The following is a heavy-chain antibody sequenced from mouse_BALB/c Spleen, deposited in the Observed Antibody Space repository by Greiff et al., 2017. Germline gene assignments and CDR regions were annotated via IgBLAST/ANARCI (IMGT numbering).Heavy chain of an antibody. CDR2: ISTYYGDA. Sequence: VQLVESGAELVRPGVSVKISCKGSGYTFTDYAMHWVKQSHAKSLEWIGVISTYYGDASYNQKFKGKATMTVDKSSSTAYMELARLTSEDSAIYYCARQSAVYAMDYWGQGTSVTVSS. CDR3: ARQSAVYAMDY. CDR1: GYTFTDYA. J-gene: IGHJ4*01. V-gene: IGHV1S137*01.